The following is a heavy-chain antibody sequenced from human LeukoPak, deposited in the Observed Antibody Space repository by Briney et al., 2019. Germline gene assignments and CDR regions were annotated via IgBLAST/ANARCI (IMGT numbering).Heavy chain of an antibody. CDR3: ARNGVTIFGVVIAYNWFDP. CDR1: GGTFSSYA. D-gene: IGHD3-3*01. CDR2: IIPIFGTA. V-gene: IGHV1-69*13. Sequence: SVKVSCKASGGTFSSYAISWVRQAPGQGLEWMGGIIPIFGTANYAQKFQGRVTITADESTSTAYMELRSLRSDDTAVYYCARNGVTIFGVVIAYNWFDPWGQGTLVTVSS. J-gene: IGHJ5*02.